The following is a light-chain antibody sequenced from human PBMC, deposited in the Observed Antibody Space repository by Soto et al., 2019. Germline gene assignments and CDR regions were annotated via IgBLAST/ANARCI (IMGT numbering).Light chain of an antibody. CDR1: QSISNY. J-gene: IGKJ2*01. Sequence: DIQLTQSPSSLSAFVGDRVTITCRASQSISNYLNWYQQKPGNVPRLLIYVASSLQSGVPSRFSGGGSGTDFTLTISSLQPEDFATYYCQQSYSTPQTVGQVTKLEI. CDR3: QQSYSTPQT. V-gene: IGKV1-39*01. CDR2: VAS.